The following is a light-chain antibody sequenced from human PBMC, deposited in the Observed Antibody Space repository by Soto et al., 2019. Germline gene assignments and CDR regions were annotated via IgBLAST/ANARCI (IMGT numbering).Light chain of an antibody. V-gene: IGKV3-11*01. CDR1: QSVASY. CDR2: DAF. Sequence: EIVLTQSPAYLSLSPGERVTLSCRASQSVASYLAWYQQKPGQTPRLLIYDAFNRATGIPDRFSGSGSGTDFTLSISSLEPEDSAVYYCQQRSNWPPEFTFCQGTRLEIK. CDR3: QQRSNWPPEFT. J-gene: IGKJ2*01.